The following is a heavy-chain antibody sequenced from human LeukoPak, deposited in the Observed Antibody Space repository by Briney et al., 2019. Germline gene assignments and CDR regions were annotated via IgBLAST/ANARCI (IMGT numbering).Heavy chain of an antibody. CDR1: GYSISRGYY. CDR3: ARAGCIITSGIDY. Sequence: SETLSLTCGVSGYSISRGYYWAWFGQPQGRGLEGIVTIYHMRSTYYTPSLGSRVTISVDTSKNEFSLNLKSVPAAGTAVYYCARAGCIITSGIDYWGQGALVSVSS. V-gene: IGHV4-38-2*01. CDR2: IYHMRST. D-gene: IGHD3-10*01. J-gene: IGHJ4*02.